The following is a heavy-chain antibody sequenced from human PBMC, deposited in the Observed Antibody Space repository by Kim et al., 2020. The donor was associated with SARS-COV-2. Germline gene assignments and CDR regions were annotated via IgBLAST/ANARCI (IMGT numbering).Heavy chain of an antibody. V-gene: IGHV3-33*05. CDR1: GFTFSSYG. CDR2: ISYDGSNK. CDR3: ARVWERDSNWFDP. Sequence: GGSLRLSCAASGFTFSSYGMHWVRQAPGKGLEWVAVISYDGSNKYYADYVKGRFTISRDNSKNTMYLQMNSLRAEDTAVYYCARVWERDSNWFDPWGQG. D-gene: IGHD1-1*01. J-gene: IGHJ5*02.